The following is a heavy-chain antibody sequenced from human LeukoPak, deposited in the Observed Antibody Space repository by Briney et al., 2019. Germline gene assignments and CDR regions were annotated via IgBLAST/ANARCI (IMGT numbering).Heavy chain of an antibody. CDR2: IYPKSGGT. CDR1: GYTFADYY. CDR3: ARVSTSGYRDWLDP. V-gene: IGHV1-2*02. D-gene: IGHD3-9*01. Sequence: ASVKVSCKTSGYTFADYYIHWVRQAPGQGLEWMGWIYPKSGGTNSAQKFQGRVTMTRDTSISTAYMELSRLRFDDTAVYDCARVSTSGYRDWLDPWGQGTLVTVSS. J-gene: IGHJ5*02.